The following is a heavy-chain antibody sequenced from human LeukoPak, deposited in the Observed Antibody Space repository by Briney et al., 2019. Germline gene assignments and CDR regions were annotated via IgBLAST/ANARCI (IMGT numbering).Heavy chain of an antibody. D-gene: IGHD2-21*02. CDR2: INHSGIT. V-gene: IGHV4-34*01. Sequence: SETLSLTCAVYGGSFSPYYWSWIRQPPGKGLEWIGEINHSGITNYNSSLESRVTISVDTSKNQFSLKLSSVTAADTAVYYCARGGLYCGGDCYVDSWGQGTLVTVSS. J-gene: IGHJ4*02. CDR1: GGSFSPYY. CDR3: ARGGLYCGGDCYVDS.